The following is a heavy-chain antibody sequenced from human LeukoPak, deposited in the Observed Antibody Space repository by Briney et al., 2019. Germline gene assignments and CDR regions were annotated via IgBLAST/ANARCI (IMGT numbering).Heavy chain of an antibody. D-gene: IGHD3-10*01. J-gene: IGHJ4*02. CDR2: IYTSGST. Sequence: PSETLSLTCTVSGGSISSYYWSWIRQPAGKGLEWIGRIYTSGSTNYNPSLKSRVTMSVDTSKNQFSLKLSSVTAADTAVYYCARGGGYYGSGSYYTYYFDYWGQGTLVTVSS. CDR1: GGSISSYY. V-gene: IGHV4-4*07. CDR3: ARGGGYYGSGSYYTYYFDY.